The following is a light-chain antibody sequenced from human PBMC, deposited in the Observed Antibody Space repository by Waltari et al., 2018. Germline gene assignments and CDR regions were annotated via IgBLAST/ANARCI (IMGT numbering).Light chain of an antibody. CDR3: QYRSNGPPIT. Sequence: DIVMTQSPLSLPVTPGEPASISCRSSQSLLHSNGYNYLDWYLQKPGQSPQLLIYFGSTRCPGIPDRFSGSGSGTDFSLTISSLEPEDFSVYYCQYRSNGPPITFGQGTRLEIK. V-gene: IGKV2-28*01. CDR1: QSLLHSNGYNY. J-gene: IGKJ5*01. CDR2: FGS.